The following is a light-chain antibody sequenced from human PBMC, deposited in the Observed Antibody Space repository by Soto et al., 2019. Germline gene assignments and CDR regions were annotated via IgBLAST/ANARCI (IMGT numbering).Light chain of an antibody. V-gene: IGKV1-5*03. CDR2: KAS. Sequence: DIQMTQSPSTLSASVGDRVTITCRASQSISSWLAWYQQKPGQAPKLLIYKASTLQSGVPSRFSGSGSGTEITLAISSLQTDGSATYYCQQYNDNWTFGQGTKVEIK. J-gene: IGKJ1*01. CDR1: QSISSW. CDR3: QQYNDNWT.